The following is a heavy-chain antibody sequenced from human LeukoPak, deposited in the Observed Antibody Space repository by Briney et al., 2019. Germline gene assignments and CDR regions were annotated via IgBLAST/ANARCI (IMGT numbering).Heavy chain of an antibody. CDR2: IYYSGST. Sequence: SETLSLTCAVYGGAFSGYYWSWIHQPPGKGLEWIGYIYYSGSTYYNPSLKSRVTISVDTSKNQFSLKLSSVTAADTAVYYCAREAPRVGNSYWGQGTLVTVSS. V-gene: IGHV4-34*01. J-gene: IGHJ4*02. CDR3: AREAPRVGNSY. CDR1: GGAFSGYY. D-gene: IGHD4-23*01.